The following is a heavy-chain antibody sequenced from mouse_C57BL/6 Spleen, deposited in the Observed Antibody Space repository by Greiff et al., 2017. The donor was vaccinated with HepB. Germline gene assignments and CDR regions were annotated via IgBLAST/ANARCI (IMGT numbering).Heavy chain of an antibody. Sequence: EVQRVESGEGLVKPGGSLKLSCAASGFTFSSYAMSWVRQTPEKRLEWVAYISSGGDYIYYADTVKGRFTISRDNARNTLYLQMSSLKSEDTAMYYCTRVGTVVAWDYWGQGTTLTVSS. J-gene: IGHJ2*01. V-gene: IGHV5-9-1*02. D-gene: IGHD1-1*01. CDR1: GFTFSSYA. CDR2: ISSGGDYI. CDR3: TRVGTVVAWDY.